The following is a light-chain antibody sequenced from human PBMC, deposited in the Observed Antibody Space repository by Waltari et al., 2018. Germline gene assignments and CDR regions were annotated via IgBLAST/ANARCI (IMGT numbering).Light chain of an antibody. V-gene: IGLV2-23*01. Sequence: QSALTQPASVSGSPGQSITMSCTGSGSDAGSYNLVSWYQQHPGKAPKLIIYEDTKRPSGISNRFSASKSDNTASLTISGLQAEDEAEYYCCSYAGSGSWVFGGGTKLTVL. CDR1: GSDAGSYNL. J-gene: IGLJ3*02. CDR2: EDT. CDR3: CSYAGSGSWV.